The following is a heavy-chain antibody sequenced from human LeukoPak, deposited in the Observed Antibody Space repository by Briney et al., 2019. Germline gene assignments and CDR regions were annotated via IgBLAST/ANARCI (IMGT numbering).Heavy chain of an antibody. CDR2: INPSGGST. CDR1: GYTFTSYY. Sequence: ASVKVSCKASGYTFTSYYMHWVRQAPGQGLEWMGIINPSGGSTSYAQKFQGRVTMTTDTSTSTAYMELRSLRSDDTAVYYCARVGSGRITMVRGVRLWFDPWGQGTLVTVSS. D-gene: IGHD3-10*01. V-gene: IGHV1-46*01. CDR3: ARVGSGRITMVRGVRLWFDP. J-gene: IGHJ5*02.